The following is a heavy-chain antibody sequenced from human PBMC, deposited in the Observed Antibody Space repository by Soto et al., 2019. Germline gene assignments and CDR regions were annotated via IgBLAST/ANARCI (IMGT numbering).Heavy chain of an antibody. CDR3: ARDRPTSSIRARDYYYAMDV. D-gene: IGHD6-6*01. CDR2: ISTYNGNT. V-gene: IGHV1-18*01. CDR1: GYSFITYG. J-gene: IGHJ6*02. Sequence: QVQLVQSGAEVKKPGASVKVSCKASGYSFITYGISWVRQAPGQGLEWMGWISTYNGNTKYAQKLQGRVTMTTDTSTTTGYMELRSLRSDDTAVYYCARDRPTSSIRARDYYYAMDVWGHGTTVTVSS.